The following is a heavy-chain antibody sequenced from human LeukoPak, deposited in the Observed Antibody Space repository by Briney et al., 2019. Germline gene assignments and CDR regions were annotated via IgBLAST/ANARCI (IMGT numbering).Heavy chain of an antibody. CDR3: ANRGRIAAAGFDY. Sequence: GGSLRLSCAASGFTFSSYATSWVRQAPGKGLEWVSAISGSGGSTYYADSVKGRFTISRDNSKNTLYLQMNSLRAEDTAVYYCANRGRIAAAGFDYWGQGTLVTVSS. J-gene: IGHJ4*02. D-gene: IGHD6-13*01. V-gene: IGHV3-23*01. CDR1: GFTFSSYA. CDR2: ISGSGGST.